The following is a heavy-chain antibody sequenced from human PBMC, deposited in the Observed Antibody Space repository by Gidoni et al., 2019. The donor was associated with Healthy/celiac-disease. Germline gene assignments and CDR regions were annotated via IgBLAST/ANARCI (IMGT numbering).Heavy chain of an antibody. CDR1: GFTFSSYA. J-gene: IGHJ4*02. CDR3: AARRDGYNELDY. CDR2: ISGSGGST. V-gene: IGHV3-23*01. D-gene: IGHD5-12*01. Sequence: EVQLLESGGGLVQPGGSLRLSCAASGFTFSSYAMSWVRQAPGKGLEWVSAISGSGGSTYYADSVKGRFTISRDNSKNTLYLQMNSLRAEDTAVYYCAARRDGYNELDYWGQGTLVTVSS.